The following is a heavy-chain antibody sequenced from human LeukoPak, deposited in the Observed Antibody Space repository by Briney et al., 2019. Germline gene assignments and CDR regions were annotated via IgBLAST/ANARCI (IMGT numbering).Heavy chain of an antibody. CDR2: IRSDGINK. D-gene: IGHD3-22*01. V-gene: IGHV3-30*02. J-gene: IGHJ4*02. CDR3: ARDKWAFYYDSGGYYFDY. Sequence: GGSLRLSCAASGFTFSTYGMHWVRQAPGKGLEWVAFIRSDGINKYYADSVQGRFTISRDNPKNTLYLQMNSLRAEDTAVYYCARDKWAFYYDSGGYYFDYWGQGTLVTVSS. CDR1: GFTFSTYG.